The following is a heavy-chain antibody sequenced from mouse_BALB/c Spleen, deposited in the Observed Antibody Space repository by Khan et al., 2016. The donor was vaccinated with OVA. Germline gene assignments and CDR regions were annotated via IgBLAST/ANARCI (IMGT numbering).Heavy chain of an antibody. Sequence: EVKLLESGPGLVKPSQSLSLTCTVTGYSITSNYAWNWIRQLPGNKLEWMGYISYSGSTSYNPSLKSRISITRDTSKNQFFLQLNSVTTEDAATYYCARGNYDGYAMDYWGQGTSVTVSS. CDR1: GYSITSNYA. CDR3: ARGNYDGYAMDY. V-gene: IGHV3-2*02. CDR2: ISYSGST. J-gene: IGHJ4*01. D-gene: IGHD2-4*01.